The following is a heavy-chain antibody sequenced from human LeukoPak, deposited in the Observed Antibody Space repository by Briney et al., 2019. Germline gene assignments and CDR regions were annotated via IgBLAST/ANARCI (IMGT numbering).Heavy chain of an antibody. J-gene: IGHJ3*02. D-gene: IGHD2-21*01. CDR2: IWYDGSDK. CDR3: ARGVVVLHWRDAFDI. V-gene: IGHV3-33*01. Sequence: PGGSLRLSCAASGSTFSSYGMHWVRQAPGKGLERVAVIWYDGSDKYYADSVKGRFTISRDNSKNTLYLQMNSLRAEDTAVYYCARGVVVLHWRDAFDIWGQGTMVTVSS. CDR1: GSTFSSYG.